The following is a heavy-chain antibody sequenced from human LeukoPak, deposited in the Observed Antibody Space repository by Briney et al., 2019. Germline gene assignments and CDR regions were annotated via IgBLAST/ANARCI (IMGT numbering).Heavy chain of an antibody. CDR1: GYSFTSYW. Sequence: GESLKISCKGSGYSFTSYWIGWVRQMPGKGLEWMGIIYPGDSDTRHSPSFQGQVTISADKSISTAYLQWSSLKASDTAMYYCARQPGRYSSSWYGWFDPWGQGTLVTVSS. J-gene: IGHJ5*02. D-gene: IGHD6-13*01. CDR3: ARQPGRYSSSWYGWFDP. V-gene: IGHV5-51*01. CDR2: IYPGDSDT.